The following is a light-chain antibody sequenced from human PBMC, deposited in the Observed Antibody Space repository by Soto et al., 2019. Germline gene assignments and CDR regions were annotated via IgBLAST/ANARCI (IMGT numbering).Light chain of an antibody. CDR1: SSDVGGYNY. V-gene: IGLV2-14*01. CDR3: SSYTSCNTWV. CDR2: EVS. J-gene: IGLJ2*01. Sequence: QSALTQPASVSGSPGQSITISCTGTSSDVGGYNYVSWYQQHPGKAPKLMIYEVSNRPSGVSNRFSGSKSGNTASLTISGLQAEDEADYYCSSYTSCNTWVFGGGTKLTVL.